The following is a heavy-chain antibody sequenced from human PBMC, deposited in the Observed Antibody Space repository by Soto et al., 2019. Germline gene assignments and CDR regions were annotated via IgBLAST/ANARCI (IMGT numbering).Heavy chain of an antibody. J-gene: IGHJ4*02. CDR2: IYYSGST. V-gene: IGHV4-31*03. CDR1: GGFISSGGYY. CDR3: ARGQWLRPYFDY. D-gene: IGHD5-12*01. Sequence: QVQLQESGPGLVKPSQTLSLTCTVSGGFISSGGYYWSWIRQHPGKGLEWIGYIYYSGSTYYNPSLKSRVTIPVDTSKNQFSLKLSSVTATDTALYYSARGQWLRPYFDYWGQGTLVTISS.